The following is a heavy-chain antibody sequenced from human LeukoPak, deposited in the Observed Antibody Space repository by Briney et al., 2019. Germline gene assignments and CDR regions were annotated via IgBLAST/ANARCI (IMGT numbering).Heavy chain of an antibody. CDR1: GFTFSSYA. D-gene: IGHD3-22*01. CDR3: ARVLNYYDSSGYYFSY. J-gene: IGHJ4*02. V-gene: IGHV3-30-3*01. Sequence: GGSLRLSCAASGFTFSSYAMHWVRQAPGKGLEWVAVISYDGSRQYYADSVKGRFTISRDNSKNTLYLQMNSLRAEDTAVYYCARVLNYYDSSGYYFSYWGQGTLVTVSS. CDR2: ISYDGSRQ.